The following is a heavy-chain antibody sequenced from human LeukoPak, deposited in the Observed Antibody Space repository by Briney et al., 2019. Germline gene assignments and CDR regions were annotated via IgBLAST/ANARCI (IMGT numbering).Heavy chain of an antibody. D-gene: IGHD3-22*01. CDR3: ARVTYYYDSSGYYQTQFDY. CDR2: IYYSGST. Sequence: SETLSLTCTVSGGSISSSSYYWGWIRQPPGTGLEWIGSIYYSGSTYYNPSLKSRVTISVDTSKNQFSLKLSSVTAADTAVYYCARVTYYYDSSGYYQTQFDYWGQGTLVTVSS. V-gene: IGHV4-39*07. CDR1: GGSISSSSYY. J-gene: IGHJ4*02.